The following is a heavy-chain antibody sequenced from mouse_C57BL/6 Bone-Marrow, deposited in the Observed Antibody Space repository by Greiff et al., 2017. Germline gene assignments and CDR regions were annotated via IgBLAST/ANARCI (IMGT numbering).Heavy chain of an antibody. CDR2: INPGSGGT. V-gene: IGHV1-54*01. J-gene: IGHJ1*03. CDR3: ARADYGPYWYFDV. Sequence: VKLQESGAELVRPGTSVKVSCKASGYAFTNYLIEWVKQRPGQGLEWIGVINPGSGGTNYNEKFKGKATLTADKSSSTAFMQLSSLRSEDSAVYFCARADYGPYWYFDVWGTGTTVTVSS. D-gene: IGHD1-1*01. CDR1: GYAFTNYL.